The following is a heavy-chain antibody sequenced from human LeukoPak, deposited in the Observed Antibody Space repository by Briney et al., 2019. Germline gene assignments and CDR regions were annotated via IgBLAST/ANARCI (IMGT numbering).Heavy chain of an antibody. CDR2: IYYSGST. CDR1: GGSISSYY. V-gene: IGHV4-59*12. D-gene: IGHD3-22*01. Sequence: SETLSLTCTVSGGSISSYYWSWIRQPPGKGLEWIGYIYYSGSTNYNPSLKSRVTISVDTSKNQFSLKLSSVTAADTAVYYCARYAYYYDSSGNGHFDYWGQGTLVTVSS. J-gene: IGHJ4*02. CDR3: ARYAYYYDSSGNGHFDY.